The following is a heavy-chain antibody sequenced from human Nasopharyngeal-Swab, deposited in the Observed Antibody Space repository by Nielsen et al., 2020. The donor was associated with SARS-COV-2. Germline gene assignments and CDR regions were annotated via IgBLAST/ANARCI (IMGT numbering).Heavy chain of an antibody. D-gene: IGHD6-13*01. CDR2: IIPIFGTA. CDR3: ARDDSDSNWSWFDT. J-gene: IGHJ5*02. CDR1: GGTFSSYA. Sequence: SVKVSCKASGGTFSSYAISWVRQAPGQGLEWMGGIIPIFGTANYAQKFQGRVTITADKSTSTAYMELRSLTSDDTAVYYCARDDSDSNWSWFDTWGQGTLVTVSS. V-gene: IGHV1-69*06.